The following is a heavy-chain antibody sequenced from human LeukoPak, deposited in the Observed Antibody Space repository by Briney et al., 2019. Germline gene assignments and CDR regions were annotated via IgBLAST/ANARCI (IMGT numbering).Heavy chain of an antibody. V-gene: IGHV1-2*06. J-gene: IGHJ4*02. D-gene: IGHD3-22*01. Sequence: ALVKVSCKASGYTFTGYYMHWVRQAPGQGLEWRGRINPNSGGTNYAQKFQGRVTMTRDTSISTAYMELSRLRSDDTAVYYCARAETGAYYYDSSGSFDYWGQGTLITVSS. CDR3: ARAETGAYYYDSSGSFDY. CDR1: GYTFTGYY. CDR2: INPNSGGT.